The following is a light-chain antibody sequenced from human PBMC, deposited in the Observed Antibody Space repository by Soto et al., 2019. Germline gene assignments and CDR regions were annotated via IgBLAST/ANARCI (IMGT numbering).Light chain of an antibody. V-gene: IGKV3-15*01. CDR3: QQYNKCPLT. CDR2: GAS. CDR1: ESVSNS. Sequence: EIVLTQSPATLSVSQGERATLSCRASESVSNSLAWYQQKPGQAPRLLIFGASARATGIPARFSGSGSGTEFTLTISSLQSEDFAVYYCQQYNKCPLTFGGGTKVEIK. J-gene: IGKJ4*01.